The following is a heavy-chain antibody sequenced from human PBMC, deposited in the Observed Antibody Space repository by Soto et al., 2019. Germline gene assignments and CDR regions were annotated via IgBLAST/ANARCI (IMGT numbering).Heavy chain of an antibody. CDR1: GGTFSSYA. D-gene: IGHD3-16*02. J-gene: IGHJ4*02. CDR3: ARARDLITDYVWGSYRYYSVDY. Sequence: ASVKVSCKASGGTFSSYAISWVRQAPGQGLEWMGGIIPIFGTANYAQKFQGRVTITADESTSTAYMELSSLRSEDTAVYYCARARDLITDYVWGSYRYYSVDYWGQGTLVTVSS. CDR2: IIPIFGTA. V-gene: IGHV1-69*13.